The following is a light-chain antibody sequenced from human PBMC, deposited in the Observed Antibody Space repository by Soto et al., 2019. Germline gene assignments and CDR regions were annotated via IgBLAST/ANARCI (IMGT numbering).Light chain of an antibody. Sequence: QSVLTQPSSECAAPGQKVTIACSGSSSNIGGNSVSWYQQLPGSGPKRLIYDDNKRPSGIPDRFSRSKSGTSATLGITGFQTGEEADDYCGSWDISMSAYVLGTGPNVIV. J-gene: IGLJ1*01. CDR2: DDN. CDR3: GSWDISMSAYV. V-gene: IGLV1-51*01. CDR1: SSNIGGNS.